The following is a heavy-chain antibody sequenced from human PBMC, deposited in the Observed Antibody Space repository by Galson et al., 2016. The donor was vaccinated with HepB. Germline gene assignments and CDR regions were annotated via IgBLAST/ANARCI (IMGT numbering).Heavy chain of an antibody. CDR3: ARFWNGNYFDY. J-gene: IGHJ4*02. D-gene: IGHD3-3*01. CDR2: VYQNGNT. V-gene: IGHV4-4*02. CDR1: GASISSTDW. Sequence: ETLSLTCAVSGASISSTDWRSWVRQPPGKGLEWIGEVYQNGNTNYKPSLKSRVTISVDKSKNQFSLRLSSVTAADTAVYYCARFWNGNYFDYWGQGTLVTVSS.